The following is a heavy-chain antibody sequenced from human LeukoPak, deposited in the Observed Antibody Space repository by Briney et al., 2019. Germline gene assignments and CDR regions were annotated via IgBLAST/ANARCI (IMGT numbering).Heavy chain of an antibody. CDR1: GFTFSSYA. CDR3: AKAVSWAVVGARGCYFDY. Sequence: PGGSLRLSCAASGFTFSSYAMSWVRQAPGKGLEWVSAISGSGGSTYYADSVKGRFTISRDNSKDTLYLQMNSLRAEDTAVYYCAKAVSWAVVGARGCYFDYWGQGTLVTVSS. CDR2: ISGSGGST. V-gene: IGHV3-23*01. D-gene: IGHD1-26*01. J-gene: IGHJ4*02.